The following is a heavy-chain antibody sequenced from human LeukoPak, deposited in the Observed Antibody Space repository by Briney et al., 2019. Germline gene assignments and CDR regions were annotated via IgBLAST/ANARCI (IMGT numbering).Heavy chain of an antibody. Sequence: GGSLTLSCAASGFTFKKFGMNWVRQAPGKGLVWVSGISGSGGSTFYADSVKGRFSVSRDNSKNTLYLQMNSLRVEDTAVYYCAKVIVGTTAFDYWGQGTLVTVSS. V-gene: IGHV3-23*01. D-gene: IGHD1-26*01. J-gene: IGHJ4*02. CDR3: AKVIVGTTAFDY. CDR1: GFTFKKFG. CDR2: ISGSGGST.